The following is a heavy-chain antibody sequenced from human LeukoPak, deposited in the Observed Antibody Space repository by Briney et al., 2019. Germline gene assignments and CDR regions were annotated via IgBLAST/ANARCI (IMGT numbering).Heavy chain of an antibody. D-gene: IGHD6-13*01. CDR2: ISSSGSTI. J-gene: IGHJ4*02. CDR3: AKSRYLSSSRDIDY. V-gene: IGHV3-48*03. Sequence: QTGGSLRLSCAASGFTFSSYEMNWVRQAPGKGLEWVSYISSSGSTIYYADSVKGRFTISRDNSKNTLYLQMNSLRAEDTAVYYCAKSRYLSSSRDIDYWGQGALVTVSS. CDR1: GFTFSSYE.